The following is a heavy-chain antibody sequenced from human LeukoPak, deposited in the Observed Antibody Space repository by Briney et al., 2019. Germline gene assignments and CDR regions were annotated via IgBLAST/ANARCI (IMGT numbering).Heavy chain of an antibody. D-gene: IGHD4-17*01. V-gene: IGHV3-30*18. CDR3: AKPDGGSRTTVTSTFDS. CDR1: GGSISSSN. CDR2: ISYDGSNK. Sequence: LSLTCAVSGGSISSSNWWSWVRQPPGKGLEWMPVISYDGSNKYYADSVQGRFTISRDNSKNTLYLQMNSLRAEDTAVYYCAKPDGGSRTTVTSTFDSWGQGTLVTVSS. J-gene: IGHJ4*02.